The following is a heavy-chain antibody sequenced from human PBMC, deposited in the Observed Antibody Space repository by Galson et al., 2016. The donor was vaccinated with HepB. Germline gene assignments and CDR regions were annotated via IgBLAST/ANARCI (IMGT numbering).Heavy chain of an antibody. CDR1: GFSLSSRGVG. D-gene: IGHD3-16*01. J-gene: IGHJ4*02. CDR2: IYWDDDK. Sequence: PALVKPTQTLTLTCTFSGFSLSSRGVGVGWVRQPPGQALEWLAVIYWDDDKRYSPSLQSRLSITRDISKAQAVLKMTNVDPVDTATYYCVHTDVVSLGGAWRGSYYFDSWGQGTLVTVSS. CDR3: VHTDVVSLGGAWRGSYYFDS. V-gene: IGHV2-5*02.